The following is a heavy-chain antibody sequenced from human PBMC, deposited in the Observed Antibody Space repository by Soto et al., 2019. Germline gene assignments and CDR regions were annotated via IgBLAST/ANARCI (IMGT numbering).Heavy chain of an antibody. CDR1: GFTFSDYY. CDR3: ARGTMAPGLDY. J-gene: IGHJ4*02. V-gene: IGHV3-11*04. CDR2: ISSSGSTI. D-gene: IGHD3-3*01. Sequence: GGSLRLSCAASGFTFSDYYMSWIRQAPGKGLEWVSYISSSGSTIYYADSVKGRFTISRDNSKNSLYLHMDSLRDEDTAVYFCARGTMAPGLDYWGQGILVTVSS.